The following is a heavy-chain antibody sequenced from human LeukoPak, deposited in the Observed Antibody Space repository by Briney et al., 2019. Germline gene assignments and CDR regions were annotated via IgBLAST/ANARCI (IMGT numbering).Heavy chain of an antibody. Sequence: SETLSLTCTVSGGSISSHYWSWIRQPPGKGLEWIGYIYYSGSTNYNPSLKSRVTISVDTSKNQFSLKLSSVTAADTAVYYCARWGWPGSGSFGPWNWFDPWGQGTLVTVSS. CDR2: IYYSGST. J-gene: IGHJ5*02. CDR1: GGSISSHY. CDR3: ARWGWPGSGSFGPWNWFDP. V-gene: IGHV4-59*11. D-gene: IGHD3-10*01.